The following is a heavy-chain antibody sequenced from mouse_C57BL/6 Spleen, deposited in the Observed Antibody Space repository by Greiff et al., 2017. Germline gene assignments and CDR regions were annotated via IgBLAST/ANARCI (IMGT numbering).Heavy chain of an antibody. D-gene: IGHD2-4*01. CDR1: GYAFPNYL. CDR3: ARSGALYDYDY. Sequence: VKLQESGAELVRPGTSVKVSCKASGYAFPNYLIEWVKQRPGQGLEWIGVINPGSGGTNYNEKFKGKATLTADKASSTAYMQLSSLTSEDSAVYFCARSGALYDYDYWGQGTTLTVSS. J-gene: IGHJ2*01. V-gene: IGHV1-54*01. CDR2: INPGSGGT.